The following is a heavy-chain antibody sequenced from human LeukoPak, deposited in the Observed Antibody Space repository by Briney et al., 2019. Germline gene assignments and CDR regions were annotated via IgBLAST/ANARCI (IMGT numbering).Heavy chain of an antibody. V-gene: IGHV1-46*01. Sequence: AASVKVSCKASGYTFTSYYMHWVRQAPGQGLEWMGIINPSGGSTSYAQKFQGRVTMTRDTSTSTVYMELSSLRSEDTAVYYCARGLTYLWFGELEFDYWGQGTLVTVSS. D-gene: IGHD3-10*01. J-gene: IGHJ4*02. CDR1: GYTFTSYY. CDR2: INPSGGST. CDR3: ARGLTYLWFGELEFDY.